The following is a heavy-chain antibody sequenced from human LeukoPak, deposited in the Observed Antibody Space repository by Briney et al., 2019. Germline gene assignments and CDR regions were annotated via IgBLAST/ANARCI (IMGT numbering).Heavy chain of an antibody. CDR2: ISYTGTT. D-gene: IGHD3-10*01. V-gene: IGHV4-34*01. CDR3: AREGPHGSGIYYNPLDY. J-gene: IGHJ4*02. CDR1: GGSFSGYS. Sequence: SETLSLTCAVYGGSFSGYSWGWIRQPPGKGLEWIGSISYTGTTYYNPSLKSRVTISLDTSKNQFSLKLISVTAADTALYYCAREGPHGSGIYYNPLDYWGQGALVIVSS.